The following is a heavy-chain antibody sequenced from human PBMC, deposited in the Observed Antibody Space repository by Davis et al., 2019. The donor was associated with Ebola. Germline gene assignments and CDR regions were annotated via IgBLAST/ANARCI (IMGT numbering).Heavy chain of an antibody. CDR1: GFTFSTYA. V-gene: IGHV3-23*01. D-gene: IGHD1-1*01. CDR3: ARDGRAPKMLYGMDV. J-gene: IGHJ6*02. Sequence: GESLKISCAASGFTFSTYAMTWVRQAPGKGLEWVSLISDSGAFTYYAESVQGRFTISRDNSKNTLYLQMNSLRAEDTAVYYCARDGRAPKMLYGMDVWGQGTTVTVSS. CDR2: ISDSGAFT.